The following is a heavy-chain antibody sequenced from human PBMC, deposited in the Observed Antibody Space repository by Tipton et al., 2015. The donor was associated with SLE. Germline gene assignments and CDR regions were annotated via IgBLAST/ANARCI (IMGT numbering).Heavy chain of an antibody. CDR1: GDSISSSTYY. CDR3: AGDSGGSYYDNGGYYQVANRHFDF. CDR2: IYSSGT. J-gene: IGHJ4*02. D-gene: IGHD3-16*01. V-gene: IGHV4-39*07. Sequence: TLSLTCTVSGDSISSSTYYWGWIRQSPGKGLEWIGTIYSSGTYYKSSLKGRVAMSIDTSKNHFSLKLTSLAAADTAVYYCAGDSGGSYYDNGGYYQVANRHFDFWGRGTLVTVSS.